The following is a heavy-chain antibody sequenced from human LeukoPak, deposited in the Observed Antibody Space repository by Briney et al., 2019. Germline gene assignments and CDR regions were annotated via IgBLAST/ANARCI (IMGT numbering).Heavy chain of an antibody. J-gene: IGHJ4*02. CDR3: AKDRGVGIYYFDS. CDR2: INWNSGYI. Sequence: GGSLRLSCAASGFTFSDHHMDWVRQAPGKGLEWVSGINWNSGYIGYADSVKGRFTISRDNAKSSLYLQMNSLRTEDTALYYCAKDRGVGIYYFDSWGQGTLVTVSS. CDR1: GFTFSDHH. V-gene: IGHV3-9*01. D-gene: IGHD1-26*01.